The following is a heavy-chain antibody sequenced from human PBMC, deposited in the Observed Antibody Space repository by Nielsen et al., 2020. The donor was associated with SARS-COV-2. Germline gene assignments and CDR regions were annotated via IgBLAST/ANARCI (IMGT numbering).Heavy chain of an antibody. V-gene: IGHV4-4*02. Sequence: SETLSLTCAVFGGSVNTHAWWSWVRQAPGKGLEWIGEVYHSGATNYNPSLRSRVTLSMDKSRNQFSLKMTAVTAADTARYFCARDREVGDGNWEFDSWGQGTVVTVSP. CDR3: ARDREVGDGNWEFDS. CDR2: VYHSGAT. J-gene: IGHJ4*02. D-gene: IGHD1-1*01. CDR1: GGSVNTHAW.